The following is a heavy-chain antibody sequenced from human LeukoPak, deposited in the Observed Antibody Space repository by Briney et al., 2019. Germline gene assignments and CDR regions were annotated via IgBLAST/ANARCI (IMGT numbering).Heavy chain of an antibody. CDR1: GFTFSNAW. CDR3: TTDRGLYDSSGYYYFATDI. J-gene: IGHJ3*02. D-gene: IGHD3-22*01. Sequence: RGSLRLSCAASGFTFSNAWMNWVRQAPGKGLEWVGRIISKSDGWTTDYAAPVKGRFTISRDDSKNTLFLQMNSLKTEDTAVYYCTTDRGLYDSSGYYYFATDIWGQGTMVTVSS. V-gene: IGHV3-15*01. CDR2: IISKSDGWTT.